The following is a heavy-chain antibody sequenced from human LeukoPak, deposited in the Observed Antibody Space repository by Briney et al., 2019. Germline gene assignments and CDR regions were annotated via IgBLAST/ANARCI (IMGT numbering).Heavy chain of an antibody. CDR3: ARGRGGWPGENYYYYMDV. CDR1: GGSISSYY. V-gene: IGHV4-59*12. J-gene: IGHJ6*03. D-gene: IGHD5-24*01. Sequence: KPSETLSLTCTVSGGSISSYYWSWIRQPPGKGLEWIGYIYYSGSTNYNPSLKSRVTISVDTSKNQFSLKLSSVTAADTAVYYCARGRGGWPGENYYYYMDVWGKGTTVTISS. CDR2: IYYSGST.